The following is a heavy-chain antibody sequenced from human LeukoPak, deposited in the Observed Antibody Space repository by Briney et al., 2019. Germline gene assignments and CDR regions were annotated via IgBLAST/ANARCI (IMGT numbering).Heavy chain of an antibody. Sequence: SETLSLTCTVSGGSISGYYWSWIRQPPGKGLEWIGYIYHSGSTYYNPSLKSRVTIPVDRSKNQFSLKLSSVTAADTAVYYCASLGDLGAFDIWGQGTMVTVSS. D-gene: IGHD3-16*01. CDR2: IYHSGST. CDR3: ASLGDLGAFDI. V-gene: IGHV4-30-2*01. J-gene: IGHJ3*02. CDR1: GGSISGYY.